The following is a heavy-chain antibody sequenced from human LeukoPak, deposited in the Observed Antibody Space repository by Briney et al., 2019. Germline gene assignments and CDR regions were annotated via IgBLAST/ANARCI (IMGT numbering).Heavy chain of an antibody. CDR2: ISPIFGTA. D-gene: IGHD6-13*01. CDR3: ARVSIAAAGTLDY. Sequence: SVKVSCKASGATFSSYAISWVRQAPGQGLEWMGGISPIFGTANYAQKFQSRVTITTDESTSTAFMELSSRRSEDTAVYYCARVSIAAAGTLDYWGQGTLVTVSS. J-gene: IGHJ4*02. CDR1: GATFSSYA. V-gene: IGHV1-69*05.